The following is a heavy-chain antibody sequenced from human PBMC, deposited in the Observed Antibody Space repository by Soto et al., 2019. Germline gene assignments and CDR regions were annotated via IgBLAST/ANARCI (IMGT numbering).Heavy chain of an antibody. CDR1: GGSISSSSYY. Sequence: SETLSLTCTVSGGSISSSSYYWGWIRQPPGKGLEWIGSIYYSGSTYYNTSLTSRVTISVDTSKNQFSLKLSSVTAADSAVYYCARHSPGYYYYGMDVWGQGTTVTVSS. J-gene: IGHJ6*02. CDR2: IYYSGST. V-gene: IGHV4-39*01. CDR3: ARHSPGYYYYGMDV.